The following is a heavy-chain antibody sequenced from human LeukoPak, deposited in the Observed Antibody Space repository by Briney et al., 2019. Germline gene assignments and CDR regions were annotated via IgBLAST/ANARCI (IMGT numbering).Heavy chain of an antibody. J-gene: IGHJ6*03. D-gene: IGHD6-6*01. V-gene: IGHV3-15*01. CDR3: TTGPIAARDYYYYMDV. Sequence: GGSLRLSCAASGFTFSNAWMSWVGQAPGKGPEWVGRIKSKNDGGTTDYAAPVKGRFTISRDDSKNTLYLQMNSLKTEDTAVYYCTTGPIAARDYYYYMDVWGKGTTVTVSS. CDR1: GFTFSNAW. CDR2: IKSKNDGGTT.